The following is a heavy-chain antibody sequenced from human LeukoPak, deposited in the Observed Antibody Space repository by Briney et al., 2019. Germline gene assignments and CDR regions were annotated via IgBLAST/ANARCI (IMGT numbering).Heavy chain of an antibody. Sequence: GESLKISCKASGYSFTTYWIGWVRQMPGKGLEWMGIIYPDGSDSRYSPSFQGHVTISADKSISTAYLQWSSLKASDTAMYYCASGKAAAVYYFDYWGQGTLVTVSS. CDR1: GYSFTTYW. CDR2: IYPDGSDS. D-gene: IGHD6-13*01. CDR3: ASGKAAAVYYFDY. V-gene: IGHV5-51*01. J-gene: IGHJ4*02.